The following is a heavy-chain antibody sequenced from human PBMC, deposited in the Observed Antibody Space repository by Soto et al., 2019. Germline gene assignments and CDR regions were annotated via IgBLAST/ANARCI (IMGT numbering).Heavy chain of an antibody. J-gene: IGHJ4*02. V-gene: IGHV1-69*02. Sequence: QVQLVQSGAEVKKPGSSVRVSCKASGDTFNSQTFSWVRQAPGQGLEWMGRIIPLLDIANFAQKFQGRLPLSADTSTTTAHTEVSSLRSEDTAIYYCATLYSGTWGQGTLVTVSA. CDR1: GDTFNSQT. CDR2: IIPLLDIA. D-gene: IGHD1-26*01. CDR3: ATLYSGT.